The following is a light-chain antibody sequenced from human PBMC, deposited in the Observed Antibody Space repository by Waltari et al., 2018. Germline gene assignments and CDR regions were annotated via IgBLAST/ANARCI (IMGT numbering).Light chain of an antibody. CDR3: QQYGSSPRT. V-gene: IGKV3-20*01. J-gene: IGKJ2*01. Sequence: EIVLTKSPGTLSLSPGERATLSCRTSQSVSSSYLDWYQQKPVKAPRLLIYGASSRATGVPDRFSGSGSGTDFTLTISRLEPEDFAVYYCQQYGSSPRTFGQGTKLEIK. CDR1: QSVSSSY. CDR2: GAS.